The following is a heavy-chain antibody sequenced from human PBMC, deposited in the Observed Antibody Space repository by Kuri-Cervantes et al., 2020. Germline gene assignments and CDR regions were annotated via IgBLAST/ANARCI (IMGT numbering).Heavy chain of an antibody. CDR1: GYTFTSYA. V-gene: IGHV1-8*02. D-gene: IGHD3-3*01. CDR3: ARAPIFGVVITSNFDY. CDR2: MNPNSGNT. Sequence: ASVKVSCKASGYTFTSYAMNWVRQAPGQGLEWMGWMNPNSGNTGYAQKFQGRVTMTRNTSISTAYMELSSLRSEDTAVYYCARAPIFGVVITSNFDYWGQGTLVTVSS. J-gene: IGHJ4*02.